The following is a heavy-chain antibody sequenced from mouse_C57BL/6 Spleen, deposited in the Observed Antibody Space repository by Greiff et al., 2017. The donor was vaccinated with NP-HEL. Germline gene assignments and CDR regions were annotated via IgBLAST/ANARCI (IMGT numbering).Heavy chain of an antibody. V-gene: IGHV1-52*01. CDR3: ARSRDGNRYFDY. J-gene: IGHJ2*01. CDR2: IDPSDSET. CDR1: GYTFTSYW. D-gene: IGHD2-1*01. Sequence: QVQLQQSGAELVRPGSSVKLSCKASGYTFTSYWMHWVKQRPIQGLEWIGNIDPSDSETHYNQKFKDKATLTVDKSSSTAYMQLSSLTSEDSAVYYCARSRDGNRYFDYWGQGTTLTVSS.